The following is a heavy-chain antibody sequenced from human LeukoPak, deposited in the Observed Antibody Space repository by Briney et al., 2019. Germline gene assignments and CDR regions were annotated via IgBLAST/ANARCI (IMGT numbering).Heavy chain of an antibody. CDR2: IKQDGSEK. V-gene: IGHV3-7*01. Sequence: PGGSLRPSCAAAGFTFSSDWMSWVRQAPGKGLEWVANIKQDGSEKYYVDSVKGRFTISRDNAKNSLYLQMNSLRAEDTAVYYCAREKIVVVPADAFDIWGQGTTVTVSS. D-gene: IGHD2-2*01. J-gene: IGHJ3*02. CDR1: GFTFSSDW. CDR3: AREKIVVVPADAFDI.